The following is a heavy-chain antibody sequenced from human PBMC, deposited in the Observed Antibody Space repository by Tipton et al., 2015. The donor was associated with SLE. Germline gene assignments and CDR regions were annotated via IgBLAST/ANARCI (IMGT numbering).Heavy chain of an antibody. Sequence: TLSLTCAVYGGSFSGYYWSWIRQPPGKGLEWIGEINHSGSTNYNPSLKSRVTISVDTSKNQFSLKLSSVTAADTAVYYCARDNPIAADGTPNAFDIWGQGTIVTVSS. J-gene: IGHJ3*02. V-gene: IGHV4-34*01. CDR1: GGSFSGYY. CDR3: ARDNPIAADGTPNAFDI. D-gene: IGHD6-13*01. CDR2: INHSGST.